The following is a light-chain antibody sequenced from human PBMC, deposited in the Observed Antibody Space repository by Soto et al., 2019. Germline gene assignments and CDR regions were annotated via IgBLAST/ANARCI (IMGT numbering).Light chain of an antibody. CDR1: QSVSSS. V-gene: IGKV3-15*01. CDR2: DAS. Sequence: EIVLTQSPGTLSLSPGERATLSCRASQSVSSSSLAWYQQNPGQAPRLLIYDASIRATSGPANFSGSGSGTEFTLTIGSLQSEDFAVYYCQQYNSWPLTFGGGTKVDIK. J-gene: IGKJ4*01. CDR3: QQYNSWPLT.